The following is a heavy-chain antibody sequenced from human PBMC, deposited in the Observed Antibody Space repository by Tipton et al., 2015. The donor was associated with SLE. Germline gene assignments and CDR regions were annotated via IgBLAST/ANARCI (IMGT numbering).Heavy chain of an antibody. V-gene: IGHV3-7*01. CDR3: ARDSKGLL. CDR1: RFTFSNYA. D-gene: IGHD5-18*01. Sequence: SLRLSCAASRFTFSNYAMSWIRQAPGKGLEWVANIKQDGSEIHYADSVKGRFTISRDSGKNTLYLEMNSLTVADTGVYYCARDSKGLLWGQGTQVTVSA. J-gene: IGHJ4*02. CDR2: IKQDGSEI.